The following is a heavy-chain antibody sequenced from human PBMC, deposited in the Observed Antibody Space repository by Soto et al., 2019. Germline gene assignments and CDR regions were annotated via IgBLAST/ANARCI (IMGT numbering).Heavy chain of an antibody. CDR1: GYTFTGYY. V-gene: IGHV1-2*04. Sequence: QVPLVQSGAEVKKPGASVKVSCKASGYTFTGYYMHWVRQAPGQGREWMGWINPNSGGTNYAQKFQGWVTMTRDTSISTAYMELSRLRSDDTAVYYCARARPSYYYYYMDVWGKGTTVTVSS. D-gene: IGHD6-6*01. CDR3: ARARPSYYYYYMDV. J-gene: IGHJ6*03. CDR2: INPNSGGT.